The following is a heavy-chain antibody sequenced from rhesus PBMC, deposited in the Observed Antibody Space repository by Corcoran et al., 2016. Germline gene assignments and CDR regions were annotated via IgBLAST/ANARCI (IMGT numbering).Heavy chain of an antibody. D-gene: IGHD6-25*01. CDR3: ARHIAAARHFDY. CDR1: GDSVSRTY. Sequence: QLQLQESGPGLVKPSETLSVTCAVHGDSVSRTYWSWIRQPPGKGLEWIGRIYGSGSSTNYNPSLKSRVTLSVDTSKKQVSLKLRSVTAADTAVYYCARHIAAARHFDYWGQGVLVTVSS. J-gene: IGHJ4*01. V-gene: IGHV4-169*01. CDR2: IYGSGSST.